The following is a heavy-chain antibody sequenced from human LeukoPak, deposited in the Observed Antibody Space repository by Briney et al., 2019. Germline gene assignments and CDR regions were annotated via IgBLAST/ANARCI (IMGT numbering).Heavy chain of an antibody. Sequence: ALVKVSCKASGYTFTSYAISWVRQAPGQGLEWMGWISAYNGNTNYAQKLQGRVTMTTDTSTSTAYMELRSLRSDDTAVYYCARTQRNYYDSSGYYVPFDYWGQGTLVTVSS. V-gene: IGHV1-18*01. D-gene: IGHD3-22*01. CDR2: ISAYNGNT. CDR3: ARTQRNYYDSSGYYVPFDY. J-gene: IGHJ4*02. CDR1: GYTFTSYA.